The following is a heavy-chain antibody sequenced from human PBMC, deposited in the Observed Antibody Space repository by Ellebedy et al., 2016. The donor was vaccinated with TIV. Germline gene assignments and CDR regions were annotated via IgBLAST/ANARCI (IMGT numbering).Heavy chain of an antibody. CDR3: AKPDGRDGAPYFDY. V-gene: IGHV3-23*01. CDR1: GFTFSSYA. Sequence: GESLKISCAASGFTFSSYALSWVRQAPGKGLEGVSDIRGSGGSTIYADSVKGRFTISRDNSKNTLYLQMNSLRADDTAVYYCAKPDGRDGAPYFDYWGQGTLVTVSS. D-gene: IGHD5-24*01. CDR2: IRGSGGST. J-gene: IGHJ4*02.